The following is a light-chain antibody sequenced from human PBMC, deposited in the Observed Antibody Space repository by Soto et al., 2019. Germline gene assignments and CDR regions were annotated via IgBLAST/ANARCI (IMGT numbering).Light chain of an antibody. CDR1: QSVSSSY. V-gene: IGKV3-20*01. Sequence: EIVLTQSPGTLSLSPGERATLSCRSSQSVSSSYLAWYQQKPGQAPRLLIYGASSRATGIPDRFSGSGSGTDFTLTIIRLEPEDFAVYYCQQYSRSPWTFGQGTKVEIK. J-gene: IGKJ1*01. CDR2: GAS. CDR3: QQYSRSPWT.